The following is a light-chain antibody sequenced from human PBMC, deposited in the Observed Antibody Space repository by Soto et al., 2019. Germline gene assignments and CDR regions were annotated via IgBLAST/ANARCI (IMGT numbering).Light chain of an antibody. CDR3: QQSYSTPPWT. V-gene: IGKV1-39*01. J-gene: IGKJ1*01. CDR1: QSISSY. CDR2: AAS. Sequence: DIQMPQSPSSLSASVGDRVTITCRASQSISSYLNWYQQKPGKAPKLLIYAASSLQSGVPSRFSGSGSGTDFTLTISRLQPEDFATYYCQQSYSTPPWTLGQGTKVDTK.